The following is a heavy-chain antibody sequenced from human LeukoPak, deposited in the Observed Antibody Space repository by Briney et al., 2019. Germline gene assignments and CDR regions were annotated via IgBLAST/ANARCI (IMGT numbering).Heavy chain of an antibody. V-gene: IGHV3-30-3*01. D-gene: IGHD1-26*01. J-gene: IGHJ6*02. CDR2: ISYDGSNK. CDR1: EFTFSAYW. CDR3: APSGSYFYGMDV. Sequence: GGSLRLSCAASEFTFSAYWMHWVRQAPGKGLEWVAVISYDGSNKYHADSVKGRFTISRDNSKNTLYLQMNSLKPEDTAVYSCAPSGSYFYGMDVWGQGTTVIVSS.